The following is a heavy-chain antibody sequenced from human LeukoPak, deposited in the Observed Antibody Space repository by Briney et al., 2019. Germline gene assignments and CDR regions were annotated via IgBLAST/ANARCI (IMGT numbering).Heavy chain of an antibody. V-gene: IGHV3-53*01. CDR2: IYSGGST. CDR3: ARDYDGLDV. J-gene: IGHJ6*04. D-gene: IGHD3-16*01. Sequence: GGSLRLSCAASGLTVSSNSMSWVRQAPGRGLEWVSVIYSGGSTYYADSVKGRFTISRDNSKNTLYLQMNSLRAEDTAVYYCARDYDGLDVWGKGTTVTVSS. CDR1: GLTVSSNS.